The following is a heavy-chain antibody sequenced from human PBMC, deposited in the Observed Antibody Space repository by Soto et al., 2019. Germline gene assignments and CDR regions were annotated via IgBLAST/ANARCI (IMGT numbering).Heavy chain of an antibody. CDR2: TYYRSKWYN. V-gene: IGHV6-1*01. J-gene: IGHJ3*02. CDR3: ARVNQPLIGALDDAFDI. Sequence: SQTLSLTCAISGDSVSSNSAAWNWIRQSPSRGLEWLGRTYYRSKWYNDYAVSVKSRITINPDTSKNQFSLQLNSVTPEDTAVYYCARVNQPLIGALDDAFDIWGQGTMVTVSS. CDR1: GDSVSSNSAA. D-gene: IGHD2-2*01.